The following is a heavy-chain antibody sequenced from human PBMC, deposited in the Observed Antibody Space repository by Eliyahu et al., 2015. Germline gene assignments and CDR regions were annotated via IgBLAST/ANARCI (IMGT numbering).Heavy chain of an antibody. CDR1: GFTFSSYS. CDR2: ISSSSSYI. CDR3: AREDSGSSFDY. D-gene: IGHD1-26*01. V-gene: IGHV3-21*01. Sequence: EVQLVESGGGLVKPGGSXRRXCAAXGFTFSSYSMNWVRQAPGKGLEWVSSISSSSSYIYYADSVKGRFTISRDNAKNSLYLQMNSLRAEDTAVYYCAREDSGSSFDYWGQGTLVTVSS. J-gene: IGHJ4*02.